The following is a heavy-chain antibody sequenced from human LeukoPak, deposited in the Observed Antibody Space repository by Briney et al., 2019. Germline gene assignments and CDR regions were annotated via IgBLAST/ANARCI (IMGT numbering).Heavy chain of an antibody. J-gene: IGHJ5*02. D-gene: IGHD3-16*02. V-gene: IGHV4-34*01. CDR1: GGSFSGYY. CDR2: INHSGST. Sequence: RASETLSLTYAVHGGSFSGYYWSWIRQPPGKGLEWIGEINHSGSTNYNPSLKSRVTISVDTSKNQFSLKLSSVTAADTAVYYCARGALYDYVWGSYRKTRGYNWFDPWGQGTLVTVSP. CDR3: ARGALYDYVWGSYRKTRGYNWFDP.